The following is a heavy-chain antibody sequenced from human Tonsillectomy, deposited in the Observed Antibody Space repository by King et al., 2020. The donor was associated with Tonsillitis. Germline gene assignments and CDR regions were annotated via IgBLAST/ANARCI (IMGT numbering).Heavy chain of an antibody. CDR1: GGSISSFY. V-gene: IGHV4-59*01. CDR2: VYDSGST. J-gene: IGHJ3*02. CDR3: ARDSATYYDFWSGYSDAFDI. Sequence: VQLQESGPGLVKPSETLSLTCTFSGGSISSFYWSWIRQPPGKGLEWIGYVYDSGSTNYHTSLKGRVSISVDTSKNHFSLKLRSVTAADTAMYYCARDSATYYDFWSGYSDAFDIWGQGTMVTVSS. D-gene: IGHD3-3*01.